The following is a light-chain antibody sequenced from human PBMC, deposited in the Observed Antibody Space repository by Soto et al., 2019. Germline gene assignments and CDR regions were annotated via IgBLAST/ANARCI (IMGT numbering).Light chain of an antibody. J-gene: IGKJ5*01. Sequence: DIQMTQSPSTLSASVGDRVTITCRASQSVSTWLAWYQQKAGEAPDLLIYEASRLQSGVPSRFSGSESGAEFTLTISSLQPEDFATYYCQQLHSYPITFGQGTRLEIK. V-gene: IGKV1-5*01. CDR1: QSVSTW. CDR2: EAS. CDR3: QQLHSYPIT.